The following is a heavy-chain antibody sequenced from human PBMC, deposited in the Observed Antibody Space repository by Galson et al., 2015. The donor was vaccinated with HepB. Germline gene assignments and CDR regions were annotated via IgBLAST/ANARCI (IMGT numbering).Heavy chain of an antibody. V-gene: IGHV3-48*01. J-gene: IGHJ4*02. CDR1: GFTFSSYS. Sequence: SLRLSCAASGFTFSSYSMNWVRQAPGKGLEWVSYISSSSSTIYYADSVEGRFTISRDNAKNSLYLQMNSLRAEDTAVYYCARTSALTNFDYWGQGTLVTVSS. CDR3: ARTSALTNFDY. CDR2: ISSSSSTI.